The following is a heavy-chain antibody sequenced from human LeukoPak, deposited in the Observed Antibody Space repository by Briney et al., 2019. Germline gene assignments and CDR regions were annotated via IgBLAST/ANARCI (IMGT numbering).Heavy chain of an antibody. CDR3: ARIYREITIFGVDSNWFDP. D-gene: IGHD3-3*01. V-gene: IGHV4-59*01. J-gene: IGHJ5*02. CDR1: GGSISSYY. CDR2: IYYSGST. Sequence: PSETLSLTCTVSGGSISSYYWSWIRQPPGKGLEWIGYIYYSGSTNYNPSLKSRVTISVDTSKNQFSLKLSSVTAADTAVYYCARIYREITIFGVDSNWFDPWGQGTLVTVSS.